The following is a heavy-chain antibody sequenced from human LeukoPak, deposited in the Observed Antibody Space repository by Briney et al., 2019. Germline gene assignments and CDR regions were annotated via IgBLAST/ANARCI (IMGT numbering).Heavy chain of an antibody. CDR2: INGYNGDT. V-gene: IGHV1-18*01. CDR1: GYTFTSSG. CDR3: ARDDGPGYDGWFDP. D-gene: IGHD1-1*01. J-gene: IGHJ5*02. Sequence: ASVKVSCNASGYTFTSSGISWVRQAPGHGLEWMGWINGYNGDTNYAQNLQGRVTMTTDTSTSTVYMELSSLRSDDTAVYYCARDDGPGYDGWFDPWGQGTLVTVSS.